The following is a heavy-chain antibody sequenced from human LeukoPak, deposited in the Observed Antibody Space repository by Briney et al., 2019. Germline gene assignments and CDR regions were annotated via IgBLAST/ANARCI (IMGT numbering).Heavy chain of an antibody. CDR3: ARAQYYYDSSGYYMGWFDP. D-gene: IGHD3-22*01. CDR1: GYTFTSYA. Sequence: GASVKVSCKASGYTFTSYAMNWVRQAPGQGLEWMGWINTNTGNPTYAQGFTGRFVFSLDTSVSTAYLQISSLKAEDTAVYYCARAQYYYDSSGYYMGWFDPWGQGTLVTVSS. J-gene: IGHJ5*02. CDR2: INTNTGNP. V-gene: IGHV7-4-1*02.